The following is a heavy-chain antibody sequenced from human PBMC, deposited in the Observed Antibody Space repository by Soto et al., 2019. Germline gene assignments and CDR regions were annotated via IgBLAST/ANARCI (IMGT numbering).Heavy chain of an antibody. J-gene: IGHJ4*02. Sequence: SVKVSCKASGGTFSCYTISWVRQAPGQGLEWMGRIIPNIGIANYAQKFQGRVTITADNSTDTAYMELSSLRSEDTAVYYCARGQPQWPIDYFDTWGQGTPVTVSS. CDR1: GGTFSCYT. CDR2: IIPNIGIA. D-gene: IGHD6-19*01. CDR3: ARGQPQWPIDYFDT. V-gene: IGHV1-69*02.